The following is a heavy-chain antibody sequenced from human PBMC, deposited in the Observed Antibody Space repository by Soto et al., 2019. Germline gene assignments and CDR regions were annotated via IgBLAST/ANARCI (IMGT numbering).Heavy chain of an antibody. CDR2: INHSGNT. Sequence: SETLSLTCGVYGGSFSGFYWSWIRQPPGRGLEWIGEINHSGNTNYNPSLKSRVIISVDTSKNQFSLKLSSVTAADTAVYYCARGGRPKDVWGQGTTVTVSS. J-gene: IGHJ6*02. D-gene: IGHD2-15*01. V-gene: IGHV4-34*01. CDR3: ARGGRPKDV. CDR1: GGSFSGFY.